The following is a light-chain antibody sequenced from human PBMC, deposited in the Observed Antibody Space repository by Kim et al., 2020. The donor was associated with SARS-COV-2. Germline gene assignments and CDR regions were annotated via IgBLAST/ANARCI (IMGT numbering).Light chain of an antibody. V-gene: IGLV1-47*01. CDR1: SSNIGSNY. J-gene: IGLJ3*02. CDR2: RNN. Sequence: SELTQPPSASGTPGQRVTISCSGSSSNIGSNYVYWYQQLPGTAPKLLIYRNNHRPSGVPDRFSGSKSGTSASLAISGLRSEDEADYYCAAWDDSVSGWVFGGGTQLTVL. CDR3: AAWDDSVSGWV.